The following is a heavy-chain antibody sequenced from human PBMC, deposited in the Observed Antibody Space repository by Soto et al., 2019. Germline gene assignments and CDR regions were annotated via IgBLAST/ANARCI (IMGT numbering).Heavy chain of an antibody. CDR3: ARIKLGSFGEFPAHREYYAMDV. V-gene: IGHV3-21*01. D-gene: IGHD3-10*01. CDR1: GFTFNTYN. CDR2: ISRSSTYI. J-gene: IGHJ6*02. Sequence: EVQLVESGGGLVKRGGSLRLSCAASGFTFNTYNMIWVRQAPGKGLEWVSSISRSSTYIFYADSVKGRFTISRDNAKETLYRQRNSLKSEDRAVYFRARIKLGSFGEFPAHREYYAMDVWGQGNKVTVSS.